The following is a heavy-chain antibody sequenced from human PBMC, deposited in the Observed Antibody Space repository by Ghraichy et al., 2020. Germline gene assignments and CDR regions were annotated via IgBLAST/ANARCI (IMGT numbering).Heavy chain of an antibody. V-gene: IGHV6-1*01. CDR1: GDSVSSNSAA. Sequence: SQTLSLTCAISGDSVSSNSAAWNWIRQSPSRGLEWLGRTYHRSKWYNEYPVSVKSRITINPDTSKNQFSLHLNSVTPEDTAVYYCARTSGSSYDYWGQGTLVTVSS. CDR2: TYHRSKWYN. D-gene: IGHD1-26*01. CDR3: ARTSGSSYDY. J-gene: IGHJ4*02.